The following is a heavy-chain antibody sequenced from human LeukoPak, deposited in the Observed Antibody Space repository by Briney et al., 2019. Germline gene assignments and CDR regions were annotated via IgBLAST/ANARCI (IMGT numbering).Heavy chain of an antibody. CDR3: AKDRSVLSGTYYDFGQ. V-gene: IGHV3-23*01. J-gene: IGHJ4*02. Sequence: GGSLRLSCAASGFTFSSYPMHWVRQAPGKGLEWVSGIRGGGDNTVYADSVKGRFTISRDNSKNTLYLQMNGLRADDTAVYYCAKDRSVLSGTYYDFGQWGQGTLVTVSS. D-gene: IGHD1-26*01. CDR2: IRGGGDNT. CDR1: GFTFSSYP.